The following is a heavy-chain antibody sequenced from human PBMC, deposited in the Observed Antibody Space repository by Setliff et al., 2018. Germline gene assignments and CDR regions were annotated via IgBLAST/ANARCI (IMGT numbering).Heavy chain of an antibody. CDR3: ARSPAVLGIVYLDP. D-gene: IGHD2-15*01. CDR1: GYTFTNYG. V-gene: IGHV1-46*01. Sequence: ASVKVSCKTSGYTFTNYGINWVRQAPGQGLEWIGIINPSGGSTSYAQKFQGRVTMTRDTSTSTAYMELDSLRSEDTAVYYCARSPAVLGIVYLDPWGQGTLVTVSS. J-gene: IGHJ5*02. CDR2: INPSGGST.